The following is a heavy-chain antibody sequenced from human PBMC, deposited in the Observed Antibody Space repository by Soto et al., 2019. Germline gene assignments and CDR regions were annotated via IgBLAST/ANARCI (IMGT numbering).Heavy chain of an antibody. J-gene: IGHJ5*02. CDR1: GGSISSGGYS. D-gene: IGHD5-12*01. CDR3: AGGPGVARNH. Sequence: QLQLQESGSGLVKPSQTLSLTCAVSGGSISSGGYSWSWIRQPPGKGLEWIGYIYHSGSTYYNPSLKSRVTISVDRSKYPFSLKLSSATAADTAGSYCAGGPGVARNHWGQGTLVTVSS. V-gene: IGHV4-30-2*01. CDR2: IYHSGST.